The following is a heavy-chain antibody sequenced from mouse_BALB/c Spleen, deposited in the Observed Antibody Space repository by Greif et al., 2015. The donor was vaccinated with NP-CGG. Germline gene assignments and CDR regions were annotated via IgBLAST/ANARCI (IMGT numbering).Heavy chain of an antibody. V-gene: IGHV1-54*03. J-gene: IGHJ4*01. CDR3: TREMGDEYDEGGRGMDY. D-gene: IGHD2-4*01. Sequence: VKLMESGAELVRPGTSVKGSCKASGYAFTNYLIEWVKQRPGQGLEWIGVINPGSGGTNYNEKFKGKATLTADKSSSTAYKQLSNRTSDGSAVYFCTREMGDEYDEGGRGMDYWGQGTSVTVSS. CDR2: INPGSGGT. CDR1: GYAFTNYL.